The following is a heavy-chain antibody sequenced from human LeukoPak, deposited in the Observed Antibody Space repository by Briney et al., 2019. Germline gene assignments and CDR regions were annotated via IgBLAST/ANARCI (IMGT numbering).Heavy chain of an antibody. CDR2: ISSSSSYI. CDR3: ARVLYSSSWYFDL. J-gene: IGHJ2*01. D-gene: IGHD6-13*01. Sequence: GGSLRLSCAASGFTFSSYSMNWVRQAPGKGLEWVSSISSSSSYIYYADSVKGRFTISRDNAKNSLYLQMNSLRAEDTAVYYCARVLYSSSWYFDLWGRGTLVTVSS. V-gene: IGHV3-21*01. CDR1: GFTFSSYS.